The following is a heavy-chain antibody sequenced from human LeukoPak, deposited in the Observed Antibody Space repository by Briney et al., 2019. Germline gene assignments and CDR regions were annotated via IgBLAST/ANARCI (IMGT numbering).Heavy chain of an antibody. CDR2: ISSSSSYI. V-gene: IGHV3-21*01. CDR1: GFTFSSYS. J-gene: IGHJ4*02. Sequence: GGSLRLSCAASGFTFSSYSMNWVRQAPGKGLEWVSSISSSSSYIYYADSVKGRFTISRDNAKNSLYLQMNSLRAEDTAVYYCARARNVLRFLEWLGFDYWGQGTLVTVSS. D-gene: IGHD3-3*01. CDR3: ARARNVLRFLEWLGFDY.